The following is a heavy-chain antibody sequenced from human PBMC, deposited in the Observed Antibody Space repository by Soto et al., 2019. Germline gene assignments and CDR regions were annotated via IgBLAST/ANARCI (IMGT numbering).Heavy chain of an antibody. CDR2: ISASGRDT. CDR3: AKGKASGWYYFDY. D-gene: IGHD6-19*01. V-gene: IGHV3-23*01. J-gene: IGHJ4*02. Sequence: PGGSLRLSCAASGFTFTNFAMSRVRQAPGRGLEWVSGISASGRDTYYADSVKDRFTVSRDNSKNTLYLQMNSLRAEDTAIYYCAKGKASGWYYFDYWGQGARVTVSS. CDR1: GFTFTNFA.